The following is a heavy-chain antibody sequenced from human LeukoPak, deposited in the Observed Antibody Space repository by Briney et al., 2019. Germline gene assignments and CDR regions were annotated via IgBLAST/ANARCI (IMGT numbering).Heavy chain of an antibody. D-gene: IGHD3-22*01. V-gene: IGHV3-33*06. Sequence: PGGSLRLSCAASGFTFSSYGMHWVRQAPGKGLEWVAVIWYDGSNKYYADSVKGRFTISRDNSKNTLYLQMNSLRAEDTAVYYCANDLGSGYYNYFDYWGQGTLVTVSS. CDR2: IWYDGSNK. CDR3: ANDLGSGYYNYFDY. J-gene: IGHJ4*02. CDR1: GFTFSSYG.